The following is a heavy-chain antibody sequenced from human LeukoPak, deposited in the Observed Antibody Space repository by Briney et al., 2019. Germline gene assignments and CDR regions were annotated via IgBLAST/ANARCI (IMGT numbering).Heavy chain of an antibody. V-gene: IGHV3-7*01. Sequence: PGGSLRLSCAASGFTLSDYWMSWVRQAPGKGLEWVANISHNGSEKYCGDSVTGRFTISRDNAKNSLYLQMNNLRAEDSAVYYCVRWATSFDFWGQGTLVTVSS. CDR3: VRWATSFDF. J-gene: IGHJ4*02. D-gene: IGHD6-6*01. CDR1: GFTLSDYW. CDR2: ISHNGSEK.